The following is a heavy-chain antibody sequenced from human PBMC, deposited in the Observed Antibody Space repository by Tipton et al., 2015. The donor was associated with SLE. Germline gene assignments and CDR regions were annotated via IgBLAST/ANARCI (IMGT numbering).Heavy chain of an antibody. J-gene: IGHJ5*02. Sequence: SLRLSCAASGFSFAGDTVNWVCQAPGKGLEWVGSIRSTAYGGTADFAASVKGRFTISRDDTKSIADLQMNSLKIEDTAVYYCTGDFRAGSLDPWGQGTLVTVSS. CDR1: GFSFAGDT. V-gene: IGHV3-49*04. D-gene: IGHD6-13*01. CDR2: IRSTAYGGTA. CDR3: TGDFRAGSLDP.